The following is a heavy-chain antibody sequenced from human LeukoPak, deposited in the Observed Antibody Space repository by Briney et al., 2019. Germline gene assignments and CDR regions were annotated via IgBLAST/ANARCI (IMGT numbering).Heavy chain of an antibody. CDR3: ARDYDFDDY. D-gene: IGHD3-3*01. V-gene: IGHV3-74*01. CDR1: GFIFNRYW. J-gene: IGHJ4*02. Sequence: GGSLRLSCAASGFIFNRYWMHWVRQAPGKGLVWVSHINSDGRSTNYADSVKGRFTISRDNAKNTLYLQVNSLRAEDTAVYYCARDYDFDDYWGQGTLVTVSS. CDR2: INSDGRST.